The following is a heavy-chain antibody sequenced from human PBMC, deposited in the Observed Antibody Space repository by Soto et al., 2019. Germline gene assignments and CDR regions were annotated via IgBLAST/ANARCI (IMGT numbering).Heavy chain of an antibody. Sequence: LRLSCAASGFTFSSYWMHWVRQAPGKGLVWVSRINSDGSSTSYADSVKGRFTISRDNAKNTLYLQMNSLRAEDTAVYYCASLTSSSWYSYYYYGMDVWGQGPTVTVSS. V-gene: IGHV3-74*01. CDR3: ASLTSSSWYSYYYYGMDV. CDR1: GFTFSSYW. J-gene: IGHJ6*02. CDR2: INSDGSST. D-gene: IGHD6-13*01.